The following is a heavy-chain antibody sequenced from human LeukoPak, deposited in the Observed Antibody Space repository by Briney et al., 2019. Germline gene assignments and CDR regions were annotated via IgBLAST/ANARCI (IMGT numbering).Heavy chain of an antibody. J-gene: IGHJ5*01. CDR2: VRQDGREK. V-gene: IGHV3-7*01. Sequence: GGSLRLSCAASGFTFTSYWLIWVRQAPGKGLEWVANVRQDGREKSYADSVKGRFTISRDNAKTSVYLQTNSLRVEDTAVYYCAREGVGGFDSWGQGTLVTVSS. CDR1: GFTFTSYW. CDR3: AREGVGGFDS. D-gene: IGHD3-10*01.